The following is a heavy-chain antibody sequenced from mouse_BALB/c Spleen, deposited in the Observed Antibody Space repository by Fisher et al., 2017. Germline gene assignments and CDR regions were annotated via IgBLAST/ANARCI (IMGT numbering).Heavy chain of an antibody. J-gene: IGHJ4*01. V-gene: IGHV1-26*01. D-gene: IGHD3-1*01. CDR3: ARSGPAMDY. Sequence: KFKGKATLTVDKSSSTAYMELLSLTSEDSAVYYCARSGPAMDYWGQGTSVTVSS.